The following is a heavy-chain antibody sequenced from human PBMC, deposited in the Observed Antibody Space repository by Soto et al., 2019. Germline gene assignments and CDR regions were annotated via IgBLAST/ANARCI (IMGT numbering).Heavy chain of an antibody. CDR3: ARGGVYSSSPGIYYYGMDV. Sequence: SVKVSCKASGGTFSSYAISWVRQAPGQGLEWMGGIIPIFGTVNYAQKFQGRVTITADESTSTAYMELSSLRSEDTAVYYCARGGVYSSSPGIYYYGMDVWGQGTTVTVSS. V-gene: IGHV1-69*13. CDR1: GGTFSSYA. D-gene: IGHD6-6*01. J-gene: IGHJ6*02. CDR2: IIPIFGTV.